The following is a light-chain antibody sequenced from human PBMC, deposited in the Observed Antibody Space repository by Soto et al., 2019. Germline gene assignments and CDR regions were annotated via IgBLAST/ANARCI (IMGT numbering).Light chain of an antibody. Sequence: DIQMTQSPSTLSASVGDRVTITCRASQSISSWLAWYQQKPGKAPKLLIYDASSLERGVPSRFSGSGSGTEFTLTISSLQPDDFATYYCQQYNSYSRLTFGGGTKVEIK. J-gene: IGKJ4*01. CDR1: QSISSW. CDR2: DAS. V-gene: IGKV1-5*01. CDR3: QQYNSYSRLT.